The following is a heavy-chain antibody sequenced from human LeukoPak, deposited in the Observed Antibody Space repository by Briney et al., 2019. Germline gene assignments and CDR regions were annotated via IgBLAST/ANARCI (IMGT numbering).Heavy chain of an antibody. J-gene: IGHJ4*02. Sequence: GASVKVSCKASGYTFTSYDINWVRQATGQGLEWMGWMNPNSGNTGYAQKFQGRVTITRNTSISTAYMELSSLRSEDTAVYYCARESESGWKPVDYWGQGTLVTVSS. CDR3: ARESESGWKPVDY. CDR1: GYTFTSYD. CDR2: MNPNSGNT. V-gene: IGHV1-8*03. D-gene: IGHD6-19*01.